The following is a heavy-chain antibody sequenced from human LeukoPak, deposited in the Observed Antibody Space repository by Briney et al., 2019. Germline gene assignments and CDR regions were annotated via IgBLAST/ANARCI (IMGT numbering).Heavy chain of an antibody. CDR3: ARVGWELPHGYYYYYMDV. CDR1: GFTFSDYY. D-gene: IGHD1-26*01. CDR2: ISSSSSYI. V-gene: IGHV3-11*06. Sequence: GGSLRLSCAASGFTFSDYYMSWIRQAPGKGLEWVSSISSSSSYIYYADSVKGRFTISRDNAKNSLYLQMNSLRAEDTAVYYCARVGWELPHGYYYYYMDVWGKGTTVTVSS. J-gene: IGHJ6*03.